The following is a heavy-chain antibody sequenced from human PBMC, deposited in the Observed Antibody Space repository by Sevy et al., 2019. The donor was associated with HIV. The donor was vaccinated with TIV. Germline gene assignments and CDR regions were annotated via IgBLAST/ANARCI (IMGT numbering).Heavy chain of an antibody. V-gene: IGHV4-59*01. CDR3: ATCSPDYYYGMDV. CDR2: FYYSRTT. D-gene: IGHD2-15*01. CDR1: GGSMSGYY. J-gene: IGHJ6*02. Sequence: SETLSLTCTVSGGSMSGYYLTWIRQPPGKGLEWIGYFYYSRTTNYNPSLKSRVTISVDRSKNQFSLKLNPVTAADTAVYYCATCSPDYYYGMDVWGQGTTVTVSS.